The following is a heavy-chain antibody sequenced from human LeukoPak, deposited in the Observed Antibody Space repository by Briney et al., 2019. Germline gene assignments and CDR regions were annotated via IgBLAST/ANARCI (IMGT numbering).Heavy chain of an antibody. Sequence: GGSLRLSCEASGFTVSSFYMSWVRQAPGKGLEWVSVIYTGGGTFYAGSVKGRFTISRDNSKNTLFLQMDSLRAEDTAVYYCARARGYSGYVSKWYFYGMDVWGQGTTVTVSS. V-gene: IGHV3-53*01. D-gene: IGHD5-12*01. CDR2: IYTGGGT. CDR1: GFTVSSFY. CDR3: ARARGYSGYVSKWYFYGMDV. J-gene: IGHJ6*02.